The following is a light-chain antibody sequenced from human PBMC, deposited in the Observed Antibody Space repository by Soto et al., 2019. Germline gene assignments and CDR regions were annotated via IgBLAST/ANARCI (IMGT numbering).Light chain of an antibody. V-gene: IGLV2-14*01. CDR2: EVS. Sequence: QSVLTQPASVSGSPGQSITISCTGTSSDVGGYNSVSWFQQHPSKAPKLIIYEVSHRPSGVSIRFSGSKSGNTASLTISGLQAEDEADYYCNSYRHSTTLVFGTGTKDTVL. CDR3: NSYRHSTTLV. CDR1: SSDVGGYNS. J-gene: IGLJ1*01.